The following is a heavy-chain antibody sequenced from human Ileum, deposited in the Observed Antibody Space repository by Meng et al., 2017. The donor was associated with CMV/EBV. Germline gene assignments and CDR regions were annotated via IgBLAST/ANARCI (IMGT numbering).Heavy chain of an antibody. V-gene: IGHV4-4*02. D-gene: IGHD2-2*01. CDR2: VYRSGST. CDR3: AKFGDGGQCSSTSCWRWLDP. J-gene: IGHJ5*02. Sequence: SRNRWSWVRQPPGRGVEWNGEVYRSGSTNYNPSLKSRVTISVDKSKNQFYLNLISMTAADTAVYYCAKFGDGGQCSSTSCWRWLDPWGQGTLVTVSS. CDR1: SRNR.